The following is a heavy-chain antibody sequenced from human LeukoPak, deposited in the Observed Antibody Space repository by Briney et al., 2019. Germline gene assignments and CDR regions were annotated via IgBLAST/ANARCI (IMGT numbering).Heavy chain of an antibody. J-gene: IGHJ5*02. Sequence: PGRSLRLSCAASGFTFSSYGMHWVRQAPGKGLEWVAVISYDGSNKYYADSVEGRFTISRDNSKNTLYLQMNSLRAEDTAVYYCAKYLYYGDYVAWFDPWGQGTLVTVSS. D-gene: IGHD4-17*01. CDR3: AKYLYYGDYVAWFDP. CDR1: GFTFSSYG. CDR2: ISYDGSNK. V-gene: IGHV3-30*18.